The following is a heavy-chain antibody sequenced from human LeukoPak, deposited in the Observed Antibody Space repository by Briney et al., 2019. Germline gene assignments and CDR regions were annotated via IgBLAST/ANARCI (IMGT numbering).Heavy chain of an antibody. V-gene: IGHV3-11*01. J-gene: IGHJ6*02. CDR2: ISSSGSTI. CDR1: GFTFSDYY. Sequence: GGSLRLSCAASGFTFSDYYMSWVRQAPGKGLEWVSYISSSGSTIYYADSVKGRFTISRDNAKNSLYLQMNSLRAEDTAVYYCARDLLNYYYYGMDVWGQGTTVTVSS. CDR3: ARDLLNYYYYGMDV. D-gene: IGHD2-15*01.